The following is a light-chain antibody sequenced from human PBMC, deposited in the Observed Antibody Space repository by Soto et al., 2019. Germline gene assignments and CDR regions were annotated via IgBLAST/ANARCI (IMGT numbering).Light chain of an antibody. Sequence: QSALTQPASVSGSPGQSITISCTGTSSDVGGYNYVSWYQQHPGKAPKLMIYEVSNRPSGVSNRLSGSKSGNTASLTISGLQAEDEAEYYCSSYTSSSTLVFGGGTKLTFL. CDR2: EVS. V-gene: IGLV2-14*01. CDR3: SSYTSSSTLV. CDR1: SSDVGGYNY. J-gene: IGLJ2*01.